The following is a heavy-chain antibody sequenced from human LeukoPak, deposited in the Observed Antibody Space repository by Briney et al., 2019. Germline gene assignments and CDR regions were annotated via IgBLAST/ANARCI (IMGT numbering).Heavy chain of an antibody. CDR2: ISSSGSTI. CDR3: AKELVVPAAIPSTYFDY. Sequence: GGSLRLSCAASGFTFSDYYMSWIRQAPGKGLEWVSYISSSGSTIYYADSVKGRFTISRDNAKNSLYLQMNSLRAEDTAVYYCAKELVVPAAIPSTYFDYWGQGTLVTVSS. CDR1: GFTFSDYY. J-gene: IGHJ4*02. D-gene: IGHD2-2*01. V-gene: IGHV3-11*04.